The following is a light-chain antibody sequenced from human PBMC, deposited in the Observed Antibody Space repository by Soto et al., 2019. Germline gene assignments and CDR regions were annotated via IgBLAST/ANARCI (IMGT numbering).Light chain of an antibody. J-gene: IGKJ5*01. V-gene: IGKV1-12*01. CDR2: AAS. CDR3: QHADSFPLIT. CDR1: EDISTG. Sequence: DIQMTQSPSSVSASVGDRVTITCRGSEDISTGLGLYQRKPGQAPKHLLYAASSLQRGVPSRFSGSGSGTDFTLTISSLQPEDFATYYCQHADSFPLITFGQGTRLEIK.